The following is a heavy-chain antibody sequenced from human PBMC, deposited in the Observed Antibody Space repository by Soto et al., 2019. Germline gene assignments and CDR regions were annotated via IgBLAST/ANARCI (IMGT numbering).Heavy chain of an antibody. CDR2: IIPIFGTA. CDR3: ARDGEVLRYFDWSPRYYYGMDV. D-gene: IGHD3-9*01. V-gene: IGHV1-69*13. CDR1: GGTFSSYA. J-gene: IGHJ6*02. Sequence: ASVKVSCKASGGTFSSYAISWVRQAPGQGPEWMGGIIPIFGTANYAQKFQGRVTITADESTSTAYMELSSLRSEDTAVYYCARDGEVLRYFDWSPRYYYGMDVWGQGTTVTVSS.